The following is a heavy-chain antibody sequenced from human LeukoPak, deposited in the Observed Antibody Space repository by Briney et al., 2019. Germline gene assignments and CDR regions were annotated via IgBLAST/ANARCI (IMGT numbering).Heavy chain of an antibody. D-gene: IGHD3-22*01. CDR3: ARLYYYDSSRLDY. Sequence: SETLSLTCTVSGGSISSSSYYWGWIRQPPGKGLEWIGSIYYSGSTYYNPSLKSRVTISVDTSKNQFSLKLSSVTAADTAVYYCARLYYYDSSRLDYWGQGTLVTVSS. V-gene: IGHV4-39*01. CDR1: GGSISSSSYY. CDR2: IYYSGST. J-gene: IGHJ4*02.